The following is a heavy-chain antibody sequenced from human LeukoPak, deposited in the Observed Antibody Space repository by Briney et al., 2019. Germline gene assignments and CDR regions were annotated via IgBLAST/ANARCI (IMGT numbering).Heavy chain of an antibody. CDR3: AKPMGHFIGEDYYFDY. D-gene: IGHD3-16*02. CDR1: GFTFDDYA. V-gene: IGHV3-9*01. Sequence: QTGGSLRLSCAASGFTFDDYAMHWVRQAPGKGLEWVSGISWNSGSIGYADSVKGRFTISRDNAKNSLYLQMNSLRAEDTALYYCAKPMGHFIGEDYYFDYWGQGTLVTVSS. CDR2: ISWNSGSI. J-gene: IGHJ4*02.